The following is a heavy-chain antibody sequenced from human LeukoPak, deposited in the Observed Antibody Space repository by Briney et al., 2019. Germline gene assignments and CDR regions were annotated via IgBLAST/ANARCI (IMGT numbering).Heavy chain of an antibody. V-gene: IGHV3-7*01. CDR3: ASWDLR. CDR1: GFTFSRYW. J-gene: IGHJ4*02. CDR2: IKEDGSGK. Sequence: GGSLRLSCAASGFTFSRYWMSWVRQAPGKGLEWVAEIKEDGSGKYYVDSVKGRFTFSRDNAKNSLYLQMNSLRAEDTAVYYCASWDLRWGRGTLVTVSS. D-gene: IGHD1-26*01.